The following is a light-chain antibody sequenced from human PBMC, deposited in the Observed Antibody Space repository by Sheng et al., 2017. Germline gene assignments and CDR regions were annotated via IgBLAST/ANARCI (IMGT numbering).Light chain of an antibody. CDR1: QSVSSS. V-gene: IGKV3-15*01. Sequence: EIVMTQSPATLSVSPGERANLSCRASQSVSSSLAWYQQKPGQAPSLLIYAASTRATGIPARFSGSGSGTEFTLTISSLQSEDFAVYYCQQYNNWPRTFGQGTKVEI. J-gene: IGKJ1*01. CDR3: QQYNNWPRT. CDR2: AAS.